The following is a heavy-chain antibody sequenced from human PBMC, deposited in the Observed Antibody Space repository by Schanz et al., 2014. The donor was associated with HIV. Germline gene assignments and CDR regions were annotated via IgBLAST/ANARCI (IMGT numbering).Heavy chain of an antibody. CDR3: ANEEVPNDY. V-gene: IGHV3-7*03. Sequence: EVQLVESGGGLVQPGGSLRLSCAASGFTFSTNWMSWVRQAPGKGLEWLANIKEDGSVKGEVDSVKGRFTISRDNSKNTLYLQMNSLRVEDTAVYYCANEEVPNDYWGQGTLVTVSS. J-gene: IGHJ4*02. CDR1: GFTFSTNW. CDR2: IKEDGSVK.